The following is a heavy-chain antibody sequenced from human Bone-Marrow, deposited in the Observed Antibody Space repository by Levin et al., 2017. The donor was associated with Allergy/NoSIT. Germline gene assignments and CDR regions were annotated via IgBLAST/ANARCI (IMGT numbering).Heavy chain of an antibody. CDR1: GFTLRSCA. CDR2: ISGSGTYT. V-gene: IGHV3-23*01. D-gene: IGHD4-11*01. Sequence: GESLKISCAASGFTLRSCAMIWVRQAPGKGLEWVSSISGSGTYTHYADSVKGRFTISRDDSRNTLSLQMNSLRAEDTAVYYCARSNDVSG. J-gene: IGHJ3*01. CDR3: ARSNDV.